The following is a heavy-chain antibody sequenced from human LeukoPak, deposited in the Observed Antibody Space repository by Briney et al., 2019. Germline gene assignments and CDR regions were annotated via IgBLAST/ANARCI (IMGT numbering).Heavy chain of an antibody. CDR2: ISGDGGRT. V-gene: IGHV3-43*02. J-gene: IGHJ4*02. D-gene: IGHD3-16*01. CDR1: GFIFSDYN. Sequence: GGSLRLSCAASGFIFSDYNMHWVRQVPGKGLEWVSIISGDGGRTSYADSVKGRVTISRDNSKNSLYLQMNSLRTEDTAFYYCAKDVFGSIDSWGQGTLVTVSS. CDR3: AKDVFGSIDS.